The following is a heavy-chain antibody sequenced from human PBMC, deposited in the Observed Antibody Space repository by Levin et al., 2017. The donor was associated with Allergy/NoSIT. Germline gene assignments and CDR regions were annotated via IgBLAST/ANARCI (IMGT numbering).Heavy chain of an antibody. CDR2: INPGNGDT. CDR1: GYSFTGSY. V-gene: IGHV1-2*02. D-gene: IGHD3-10*01. Sequence: ASVKVSCKGSGYSFTGSYLHWVRQAPGQGLEWMGWINPGNGDTHYAEKFHGRVTMARDTSISTAYMDLTRLTSDDTAVYFFSRDRGRDMLDHWGQGTLVTVSS. CDR3: SRDRGRDMLDH. J-gene: IGHJ4*02.